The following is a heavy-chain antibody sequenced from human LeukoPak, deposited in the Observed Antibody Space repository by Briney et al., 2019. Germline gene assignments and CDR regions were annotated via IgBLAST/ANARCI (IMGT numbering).Heavy chain of an antibody. CDR2: ISAYNGNT. Sequence: ASVKVSCKASGYTFTSYGISWVRQAPGQGLEWMGWISAYNGNTNYAQKLQGRVTMTTDTSTSTAYMELRSLRSDDTAVYYCARGTIVVVRNYYYYGMDVWGQGTTVTVSS. V-gene: IGHV1-18*01. D-gene: IGHD2-21*01. CDR1: GYTFTSYG. CDR3: ARGTIVVVRNYYYYGMDV. J-gene: IGHJ6*02.